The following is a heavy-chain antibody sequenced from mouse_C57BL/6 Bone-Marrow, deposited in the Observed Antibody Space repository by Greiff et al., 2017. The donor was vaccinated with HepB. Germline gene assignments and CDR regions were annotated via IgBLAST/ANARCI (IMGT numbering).Heavy chain of an antibody. Sequence: QVQLQQSGPELVKPGASVKLSCKASGYTFTSYDINWVKQRPGQGLEWIGWIYPRDGSTKYNEKFKGKATLTVDTSSSTAYMELHSLTSEDSAVYFCARWRACYSKPYYFDYWGQGTTLTVSS. J-gene: IGHJ2*01. D-gene: IGHD2-5*01. CDR3: ARWRACYSKPYYFDY. CDR1: GYTFTSYD. CDR2: IYPRDGST. V-gene: IGHV1-85*01.